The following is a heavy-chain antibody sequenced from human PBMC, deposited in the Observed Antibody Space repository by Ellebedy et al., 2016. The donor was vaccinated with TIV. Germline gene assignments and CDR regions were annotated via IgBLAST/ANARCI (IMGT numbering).Heavy chain of an antibody. CDR2: IVVGNGNT. D-gene: IGHD6-6*01. Sequence: APVKVSCKASGFTFTSSAVQWVRQARGQRLEWIGWIVVGNGNTNYAQKFQERVNITRDMSTSTAYMELRSLRSDDTAVYYCARGMRQLGSTRMDVWGQGTTVTVSS. V-gene: IGHV1-58*01. J-gene: IGHJ6*02. CDR1: GFTFTSSA. CDR3: ARGMRQLGSTRMDV.